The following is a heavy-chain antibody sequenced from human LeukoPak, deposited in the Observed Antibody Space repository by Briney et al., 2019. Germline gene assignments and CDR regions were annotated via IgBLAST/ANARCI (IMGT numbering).Heavy chain of an antibody. CDR3: VPPSWFAP. CDR1: GFTFSSYA. CDR2: ITGSGGST. Sequence: GGSLRLSCAASGFTFSSYAMSWVRQAPGKGLEWVSGITGSGGSTYYADSVKGRFTISRDNSKNTLYMQMNSLRAEDTAVYYCVPPSWFAPWGQGTLVTVSS. V-gene: IGHV3-23*01. J-gene: IGHJ5*02.